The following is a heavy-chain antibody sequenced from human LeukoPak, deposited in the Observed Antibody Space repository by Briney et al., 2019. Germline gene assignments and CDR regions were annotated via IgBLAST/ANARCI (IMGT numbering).Heavy chain of an antibody. J-gene: IGHJ4*02. CDR1: GFTFSNAW. CDR3: AKAGMIVVVTAHDY. CDR2: IKSKADGGTI. D-gene: IGHD3-22*01. V-gene: IGHV3-15*01. Sequence: GGSLRLSCAASGFTFSNAWMSWVRQAPGKGLEWVGRIKSKADGGTIDYTAPVKGRFTISRDDSKNRLYLQMNSLKTEDTAVYYCAKAGMIVVVTAHDYWGQGTLVTVSS.